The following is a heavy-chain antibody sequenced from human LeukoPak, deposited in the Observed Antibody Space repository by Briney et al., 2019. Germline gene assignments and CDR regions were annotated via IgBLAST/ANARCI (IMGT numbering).Heavy chain of an antibody. J-gene: IGHJ5*02. CDR3: ARDPLRWLRLGGNWFDP. V-gene: IGHV3-30*04. CDR1: GFSFSSYS. Sequence: GGSLRLSCAASGFSFSSYSMHWVRQAPGKGLELVAIISYDGSYKSYADSVKGRFTIYRDYSSHTLYLQMKSLRTDDTAVYYCARDPLRWLRLGGNWFDPWGQGTLVTVSS. CDR2: ISYDGSYK. D-gene: IGHD5-12*01.